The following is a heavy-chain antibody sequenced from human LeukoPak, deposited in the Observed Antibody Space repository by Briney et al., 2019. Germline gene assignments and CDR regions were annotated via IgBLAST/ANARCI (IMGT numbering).Heavy chain of an antibody. CDR1: GFTFDDYG. CDR3: ARDSTQPGPVVVAATYAGFDY. J-gene: IGHJ4*02. D-gene: IGHD2-15*01. CDR2: INWNGGST. Sequence: GGSLRLSCAASGFTFDDYGMSWVRQAPGKGLEWVSAINWNGGSTGYADSVKGRFTISRDNAKNSLYLQMNSLRAEDTALYYCARDSTQPGPVVVAATYAGFDYWGPGTLVTVSS. V-gene: IGHV3-20*04.